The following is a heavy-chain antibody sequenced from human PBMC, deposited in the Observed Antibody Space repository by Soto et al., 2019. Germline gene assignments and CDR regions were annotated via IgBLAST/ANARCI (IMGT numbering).Heavy chain of an antibody. CDR3: ERSSRNYVDMLTDYYEPFDY. V-gene: IGHV4-31*03. Sequence: QVQLQESGPGLVKPSQTLSLTCTVSGRSISSGGYYWSWISQHPGKRLEWIGHIYYSGSPYYIPSLKMRVTISGNTSYDNLALQLCSVTAAATAVYYCERSSRNYVDMLTDYYEPFDYWGQRTLVTVCS. CDR1: GRSISSGGYY. CDR2: IYYSGSP. J-gene: IGHJ4*02. D-gene: IGHD3-9*01.